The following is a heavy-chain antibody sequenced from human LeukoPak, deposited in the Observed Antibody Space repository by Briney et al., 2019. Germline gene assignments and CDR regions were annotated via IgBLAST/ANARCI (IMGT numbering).Heavy chain of an antibody. CDR3: ARDLTRTSNWFDP. CDR2: IWFDGSNK. Sequence: QPGGSLRLSCAASGFTFSNCGMHWVRQAPGKGLEWVAVIWFDGSNKYYSDSVKGRFTISRDNSKNTLYLQMNSLRTEDTAVYYCARDLTRTSNWFDPWGQGTLVTVSS. V-gene: IGHV3-33*01. D-gene: IGHD1-1*01. CDR1: GFTFSNCG. J-gene: IGHJ5*02.